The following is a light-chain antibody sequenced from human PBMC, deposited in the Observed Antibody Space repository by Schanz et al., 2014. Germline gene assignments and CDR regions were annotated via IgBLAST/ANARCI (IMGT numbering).Light chain of an antibody. J-gene: IGKJ1*01. CDR1: QSVSSSY. V-gene: IGKV3-20*01. CDR3: QQYGSSPRET. CDR2: GAS. Sequence: EIVLTQSPGTLSLSPGERATLSCRASQSVSSSYLAWYQQKPGQAPRLLIYGASSRATGIPDRFRGSGSGTDFTLSISRLEPEDFAVYYCQQYGSSPRETFGQGTKVEIK.